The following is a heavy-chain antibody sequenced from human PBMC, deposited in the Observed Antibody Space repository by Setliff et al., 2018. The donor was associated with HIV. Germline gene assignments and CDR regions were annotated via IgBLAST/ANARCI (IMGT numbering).Heavy chain of an antibody. CDR1: GGSIRSH. J-gene: IGHJ3*02. D-gene: IGHD2-15*01. CDR3: ARVDRVESAFGI. CDR2: IHYSGST. Sequence: SETLSLTCSVSGGSIRSHWSWIRQPPGKGLEWVGYIHYSGSTKYNSSLKRRVTMSIDTSKNQFSLKLSSATAADTAIYYCARVDRVESAFGIWGQGAMVTVSS. V-gene: IGHV4-59*11.